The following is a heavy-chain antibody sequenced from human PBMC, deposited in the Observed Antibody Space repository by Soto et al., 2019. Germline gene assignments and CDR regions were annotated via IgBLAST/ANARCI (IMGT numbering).Heavy chain of an antibody. J-gene: IGHJ4*02. D-gene: IGHD2-21*02. CDR1: GVSVTSYT. Sequence: SETLSLTCIVSGVSVTSYTWSWVRQPANKGREWIGRVFSSVSATYNPSLKSRVRISMDTPKNRISLNLDSVTAADAGVYYCTRDGMTTGDTWGQGTLVTVSS. CDR2: VFSSVSA. V-gene: IGHV4-4*07. CDR3: TRDGMTTGDT.